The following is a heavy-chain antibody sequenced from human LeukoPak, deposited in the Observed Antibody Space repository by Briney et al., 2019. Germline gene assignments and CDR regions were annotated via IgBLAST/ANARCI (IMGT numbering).Heavy chain of an antibody. CDR1: GSTFSDYH. CDR2: INPKSGDA. Sequence: GASVKVSCKASGSTFSDYHINWVRQASGQGSEWMGWINPKSGDAKYGQAFQGRVTMTRDTSISTAYMELNRLRFDDTAMYYCARGEYSNGYPYRLDSWGQGTLVTVSS. CDR3: ARGEYSNGYPYRLDS. V-gene: IGHV1-2*02. D-gene: IGHD3-16*01. J-gene: IGHJ4*02.